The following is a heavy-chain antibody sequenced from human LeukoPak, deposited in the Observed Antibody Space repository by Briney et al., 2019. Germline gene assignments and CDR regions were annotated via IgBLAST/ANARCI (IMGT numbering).Heavy chain of an antibody. CDR2: IYTSGST. CDR3: ARVLVATTYLFDY. D-gene: IGHD5-12*01. J-gene: IGHJ4*02. Sequence: PSETLSLTCTVSGGSISSGSYYWSWIRQPAGKGLEWIGRIYTSGSTNYNPSLKSRVTISVDTSKNQFSLKLSSVTAADTAVYYCARVLVATTYLFDYWGQGTLVTVSS. V-gene: IGHV4-61*02. CDR1: GGSISSGSYY.